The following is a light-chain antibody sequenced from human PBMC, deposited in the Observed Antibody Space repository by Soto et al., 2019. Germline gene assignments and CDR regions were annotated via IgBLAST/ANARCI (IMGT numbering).Light chain of an antibody. CDR2: GAS. CDR1: QSVNIY. CDR3: QQYDDWLRLT. V-gene: IGKV3D-15*01. J-gene: IGKJ4*01. Sequence: EILMTQSPSTLAVSPGERATLSCGASQSVNIYLAWYQQKPGQAPRLLIFGASYRATGIPARFSGSGSGTEFNLTISSLQPDDFAAHFCQQYDDWLRLTFGGGTKVDIK.